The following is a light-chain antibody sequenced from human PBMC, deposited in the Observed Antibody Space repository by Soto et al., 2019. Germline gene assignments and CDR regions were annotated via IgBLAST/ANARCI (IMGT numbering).Light chain of an antibody. CDR2: GAS. CDR1: QDIRNY. Sequence: TQSPSAMSASVGDRITITCRASQDIRNYLAWYQQKLGQAPRLLIYGASSRATGIPDRFSGSGSGTDFTLTISRLEPEDFAVYYCQQYGSSPLTFGGGTKVDIK. J-gene: IGKJ4*01. CDR3: QQYGSSPLT. V-gene: IGKV3-20*01.